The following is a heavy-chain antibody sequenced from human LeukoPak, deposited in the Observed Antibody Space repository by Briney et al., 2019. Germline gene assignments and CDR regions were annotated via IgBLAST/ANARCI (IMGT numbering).Heavy chain of an antibody. CDR1: GFTFSSYW. D-gene: IGHD6-19*01. J-gene: IGHJ4*02. CDR3: ATHVSGWKGFFDY. V-gene: IGHV3-7*03. CDR2: INQDGSEK. Sequence: PGGSLRLSCAASGFTFSSYWMSWVRQAPGNGLEWVANINQDGSEKYYVDSVKGRFTISRDNAKNSLSLQMNSLRAEDTAVYYCATHVSGWKGFFDYWGQGTLVTVSS.